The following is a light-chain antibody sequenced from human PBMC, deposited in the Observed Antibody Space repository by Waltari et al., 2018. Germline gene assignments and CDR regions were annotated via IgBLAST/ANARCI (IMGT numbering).Light chain of an antibody. J-gene: IGLJ2*01. CDR3: CSYAGSYTVV. Sequence: QSALTQPRSVSGSPGQSVTIYCPGTSSDVGGYNYVSWYQQHPGKAPKLMIYDVSKRPSGVPDRFSGSKSGNTASLTISGLQAEDEADYYCCSYAGSYTVVFGGETKLTVL. CDR2: DVS. V-gene: IGLV2-11*01. CDR1: SSDVGGYNY.